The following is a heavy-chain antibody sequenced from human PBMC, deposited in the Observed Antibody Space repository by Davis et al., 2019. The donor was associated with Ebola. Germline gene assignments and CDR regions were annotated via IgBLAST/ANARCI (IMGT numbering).Heavy chain of an antibody. Sequence: PGGSLRLSCAASGFTLSSYWMHWVRQAPGKGLMWVSRISPDGSSTSYADSVRFTISRDNAKNTLYLQMNSLRAEDTAVYYCARGAKDSSGYHYANDYWGQGTMVTVSS. CDR3: ARGAKDSSGYHYANDY. J-gene: IGHJ4*02. CDR2: ISPDGSST. D-gene: IGHD3-22*01. V-gene: IGHV3-74*01. CDR1: GFTLSSYW.